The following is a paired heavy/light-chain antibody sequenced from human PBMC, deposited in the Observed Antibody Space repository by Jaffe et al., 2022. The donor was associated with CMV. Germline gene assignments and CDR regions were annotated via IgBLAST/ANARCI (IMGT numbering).Heavy chain of an antibody. D-gene: IGHD2-8*01. CDR3: ATGGHCTNDICQNTGYFHN. CDR2: ICSTESLT. Sequence: EVHLVESGGGLVQPGGSLRLSCAASGFSLSSFEMNWIRQAPGKGLEWVSNICSTESLTYYADSVKGRFTISRDNAKNSVFLQMNTLRVEDTAVYYCATGGHCTNDICQNTGYFHNWGQGTLVTVSS. CDR1: GFSLSSFE. J-gene: IGHJ1*01. V-gene: IGHV3-48*03.
Light chain of an antibody. J-gene: IGKJ1*01. V-gene: IGKV1-5*03. Sequence: DVQMTQSPSTLSASVGDRVTITCRASQSIMFWLAWYQQKPGKAPKLLIYKASTLESGVPSRFSGSASGTGFTLTISSLQPDDFATYYCQQYSTYPWTFGQGTRVEI. CDR2: KAS. CDR3: QQYSTYPWT. CDR1: QSIMFW.